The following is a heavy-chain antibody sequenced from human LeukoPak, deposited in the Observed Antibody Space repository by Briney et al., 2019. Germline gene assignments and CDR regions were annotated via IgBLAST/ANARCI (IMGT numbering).Heavy chain of an antibody. CDR2: TNRGDSYT. Sequence: GGSLRLSCAASGFTFSTYWMHWVRQAPGKGLVWVSRTNRGDSYTNYADSVKGRFTISRDNAKNTLYLQMNNLRAEDTAVYYCARDLRPGIAVAGTWFDPWGQGTLVTVSS. CDR1: GFTFSTYW. CDR3: ARDLRPGIAVAGTWFDP. V-gene: IGHV3-74*01. J-gene: IGHJ5*02. D-gene: IGHD6-19*01.